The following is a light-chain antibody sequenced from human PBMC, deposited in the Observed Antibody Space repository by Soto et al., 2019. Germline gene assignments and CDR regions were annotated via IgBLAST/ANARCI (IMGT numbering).Light chain of an antibody. CDR3: TSFAPGRVYV. CDR2: EVA. J-gene: IGLJ1*01. CDR1: SXVISAYDY. V-gene: IGLV2-14*01. Sequence: QSALAQPASVSGSPGQTITISRMGNSXVISAYDYVSWYHLHLGRAPMLRIYEVAHRFAGLSYRFSGSRSGNAASLTISGRLAEDVGDYLCTSFAPGRVYVFGSGTKGTV.